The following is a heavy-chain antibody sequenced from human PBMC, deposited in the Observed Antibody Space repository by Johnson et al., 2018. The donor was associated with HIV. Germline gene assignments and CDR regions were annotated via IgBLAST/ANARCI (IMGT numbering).Heavy chain of an antibody. CDR3: ARDPYSSGGNAFDI. D-gene: IGHD6-19*01. J-gene: IGHJ3*02. CDR1: GFTVSSNY. V-gene: IGHV3-53*01. Sequence: VQVLESGGGLIQPGGSLRLSCAASGFTVSSNYMSWVRQAPGKGLEWVSLIYSGGSTYYADSVKGRFTISRDNSKNTLYLQMNSLRAEDTAVYYCARDPYSSGGNAFDIWGQGTMVTVSS. CDR2: IYSGGST.